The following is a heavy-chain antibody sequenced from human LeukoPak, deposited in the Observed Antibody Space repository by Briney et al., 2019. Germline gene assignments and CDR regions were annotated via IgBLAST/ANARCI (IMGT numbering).Heavy chain of an antibody. D-gene: IGHD6-6*01. CDR2: MNPNSGNT. CDR3: ARAAIAAFGTDNWFDP. J-gene: IGHJ5*02. Sequence: GASVKVSCKASGYTFTSYDINWVRQATGQGLEWMGWMNPNSGNTGYAQKFQGRVTMTRNTSISTAYMELSSLRSEDTAVYYCARAAIAAFGTDNWFDPWCQGTLVTVSS. CDR1: GYTFTSYD. V-gene: IGHV1-8*01.